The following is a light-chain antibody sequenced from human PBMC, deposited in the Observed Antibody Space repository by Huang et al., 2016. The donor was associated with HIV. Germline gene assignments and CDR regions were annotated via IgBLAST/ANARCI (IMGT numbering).Light chain of an antibody. V-gene: IGKV3-20*01. CDR1: QRVNDNY. J-gene: IGKJ1*01. Sequence: ENVLTQSPGTLSLSPGERATLSCRASQRVNDNYLAWYQQKPGQAPRLRIYGAATRATGIPDRFRGSGSGTDFTLTIIRLAPEDFAVYYCQQYGSSGTFGQGTRVDI. CDR2: GAA. CDR3: QQYGSSGT.